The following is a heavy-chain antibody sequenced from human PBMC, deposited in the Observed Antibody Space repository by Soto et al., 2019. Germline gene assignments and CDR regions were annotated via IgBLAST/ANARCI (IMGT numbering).Heavy chain of an antibody. Sequence: SETLSLTCAVSGGSISSSNWWSWVRQPPGKGLEWIGKIYHSGSTNYNPSLKSRVTISVDTSKNQFSLKLSSVTAADTAVYYCARARYSQLSWFDPWGQGTLVTVSS. CDR2: IYHSGST. CDR3: ARARYSQLSWFDP. D-gene: IGHD6-13*01. J-gene: IGHJ5*02. CDR1: GGSISSSNW. V-gene: IGHV4-4*02.